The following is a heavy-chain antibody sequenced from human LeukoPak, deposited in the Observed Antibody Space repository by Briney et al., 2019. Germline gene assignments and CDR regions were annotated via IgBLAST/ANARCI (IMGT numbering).Heavy chain of an antibody. V-gene: IGHV4-34*01. D-gene: IGHD2-2*01. Sequence: SETLSLTCAVYGGSFSGYYWSWIRQPPGKGLEWIGEINHSRSTNYNPSLKSRVTISVDTSKNQFSLKLSSVTAADTAVYYCARGFGDIVVVPAADQFDYWGQGTLVTVSS. CDR2: INHSRST. CDR3: ARGFGDIVVVPAADQFDY. J-gene: IGHJ4*02. CDR1: GGSFSGYY.